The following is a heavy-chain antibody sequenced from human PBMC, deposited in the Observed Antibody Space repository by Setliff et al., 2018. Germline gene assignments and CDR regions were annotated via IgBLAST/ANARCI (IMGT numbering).Heavy chain of an antibody. V-gene: IGHV4-38-2*02. J-gene: IGHJ5*02. Sequence: TSETLSLTCTVSGYSISSGHYWGWIRQPPGKGLEWIGSISHSGSTYYNPSLRSRVTISLDTSKNQFSPKLTSVTAADTAVYYCARDGVLYSGSYYPWGQGTLVTVSS. CDR3: ARDGVLYSGSYYP. CDR2: ISHSGST. D-gene: IGHD1-26*01. CDR1: GYSISSGHY.